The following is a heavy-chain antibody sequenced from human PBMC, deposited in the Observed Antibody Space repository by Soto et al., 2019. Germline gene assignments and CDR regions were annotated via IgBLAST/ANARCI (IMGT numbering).Heavy chain of an antibody. CDR3: ARDSHSAGGWFDP. D-gene: IGHD2-15*01. J-gene: IGHJ5*02. Sequence: SVKVSCKASGGTFSSYAISWVRQAPGQGLEWMGGIIPIFGIPNYAQKFQGRLAITADKSTNTAYMELISLRSEDTAVYYCARDSHSAGGWFDPWGLGTLVTVSS. CDR1: GGTFSSYA. V-gene: IGHV1-69*10. CDR2: IIPIFGIP.